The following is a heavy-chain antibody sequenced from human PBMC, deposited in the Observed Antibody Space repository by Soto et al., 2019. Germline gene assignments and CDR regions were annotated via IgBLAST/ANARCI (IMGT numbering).Heavy chain of an antibody. Sequence: GASVTVSCKASVYTFTSYDINWVRQATGQGLEWMGWMNPNSGNTGYAQKFQGRVTMTRNTSISTAYMELSSLRSEDTAVYYCARGTPQLFYSNPDLYYYYYMDVWGKGTTVTVSS. CDR2: MNPNSGNT. J-gene: IGHJ6*03. D-gene: IGHD4-4*01. CDR1: VYTFTSYD. V-gene: IGHV1-8*01. CDR3: ARGTPQLFYSNPDLYYYYYMDV.